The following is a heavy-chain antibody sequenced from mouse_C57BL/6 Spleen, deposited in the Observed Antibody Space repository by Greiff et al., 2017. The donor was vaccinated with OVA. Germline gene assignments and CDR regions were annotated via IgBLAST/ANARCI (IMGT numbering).Heavy chain of an antibody. D-gene: IGHD1-1*01. J-gene: IGHJ3*01. V-gene: IGHV1-52*01. Sequence: QVQLQQPGAELVRPGSSVKMSCKASGYTFTSYWMHWVKQRPIQGLEWIGNIYPYDNETHYNQKFKDKATLTVDKSSSTAYMQHNSLTSEDSAVYYCARVSPYYGCSPWFAYWGQGTLVTVSS. CDR2: IYPYDNET. CDR1: GYTFTSYW. CDR3: ARVSPYYGCSPWFAY.